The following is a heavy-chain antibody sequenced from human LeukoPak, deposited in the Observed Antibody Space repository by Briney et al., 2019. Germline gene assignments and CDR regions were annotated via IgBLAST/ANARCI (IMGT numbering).Heavy chain of an antibody. D-gene: IGHD3-22*01. J-gene: IGHJ5*02. V-gene: IGHV4-30-4*01. CDR1: GGSIFSGDYY. CDR2: IYYNGIT. Sequence: SETLSLTCTVSGGSIFSGDYYWNWIRQPPGKGLEWIGYIYYNGITYYNPSLESRITISVDTSKNQFSLKLSSVTAADTAVYYCARGDYNDGAGYLDHWGQGTLVPVSS. CDR3: ARGDYNDGAGYLDH.